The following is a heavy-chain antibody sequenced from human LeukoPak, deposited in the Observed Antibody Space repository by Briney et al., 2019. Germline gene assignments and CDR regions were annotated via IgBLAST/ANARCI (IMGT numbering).Heavy chain of an antibody. Sequence: ASVKVSCKASGGTFIRYAISWVRQAPGQGLEWMGGISPIFGTVNYAQKFQGRVTITADESTSTAYMELSSLRSEDTAVYYCARVSAAAGFDYWGQGTLVTVSS. CDR2: ISPIFGTV. D-gene: IGHD6-13*01. CDR3: ARVSAAAGFDY. CDR1: GGTFIRYA. V-gene: IGHV1-69*13. J-gene: IGHJ4*02.